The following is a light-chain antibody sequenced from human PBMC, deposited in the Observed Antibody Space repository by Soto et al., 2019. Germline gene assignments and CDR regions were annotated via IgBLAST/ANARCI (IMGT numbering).Light chain of an antibody. Sequence: DIQMTQSPSSLSASVGDRVTITCRASQSISSYLNWYQQKPGKAPKLLIYAASSLQSGVPSRFSGSGSGTDFTLTISSLQPEDFATYYCQQSYSTPPGTLGGGTKVDIK. CDR3: QQSYSTPPGT. CDR1: QSISSY. CDR2: AAS. V-gene: IGKV1-39*01. J-gene: IGKJ4*01.